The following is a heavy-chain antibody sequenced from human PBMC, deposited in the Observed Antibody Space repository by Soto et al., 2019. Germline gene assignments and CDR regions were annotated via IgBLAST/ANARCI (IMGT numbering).Heavy chain of an antibody. Sequence: QVQLVQSGTEVKKPGSSVKVSCKASGDTFSLYTINWVRQAPGLGLEWVGRINPIVSMSNYAQKSQGRVSMTADKSTGTAYMELRSPTSDDTAMYFCAASYGSGYRAFDYWGQGALVNVSS. CDR2: INPIVSMS. J-gene: IGHJ4*02. CDR1: GDTFSLYT. D-gene: IGHD3-10*01. V-gene: IGHV1-69*02. CDR3: AASYGSGYRAFDY.